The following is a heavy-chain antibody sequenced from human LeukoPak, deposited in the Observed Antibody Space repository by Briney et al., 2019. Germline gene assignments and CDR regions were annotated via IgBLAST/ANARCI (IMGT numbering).Heavy chain of an antibody. CDR2: IKGDGSST. CDR3: VREGRDNGYDFDN. D-gene: IGHD5-12*01. CDR1: GFTFSNYW. J-gene: IGHJ4*02. Sequence: GGSLRLSCAASGFTFSNYWMQWVRQAPGKGLVWVSRIKGDGSSTSYAASVKGRFIISRHNAKNTLFLQMNSLRAEDTAMYNCVREGRDNGYDFDNWGQGNLVIVSS. V-gene: IGHV3-74*01.